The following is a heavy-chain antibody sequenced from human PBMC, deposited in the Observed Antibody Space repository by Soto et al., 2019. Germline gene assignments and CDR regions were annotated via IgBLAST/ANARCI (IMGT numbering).Heavy chain of an antibody. V-gene: IGHV1-46*02. CDR3: ARGGEVRISNSSSWYLYYYYGMDV. D-gene: IGHD6-13*01. Sequence: ASTKVSWNSSGYSFNSNYMHWVRQAHGQGLEWMGIINPSGGSTSYAQKFQGRVTMTRDTSTSTVYMELSSLRSEDTAVYYCARGGEVRISNSSSWYLYYYYGMDVCGQGTMVTVS. CDR2: INPSGGST. CDR1: GYSFNSNY. J-gene: IGHJ6*02.